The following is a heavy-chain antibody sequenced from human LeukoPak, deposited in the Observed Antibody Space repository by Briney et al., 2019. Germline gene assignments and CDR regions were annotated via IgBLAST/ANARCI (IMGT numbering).Heavy chain of an antibody. V-gene: IGHV3-23*01. CDR2: ISGSGGST. J-gene: IGHJ4*02. CDR1: GFTFSSYA. CDR3: AKDLSLRSSDWYPGFDS. D-gene: IGHD6-19*01. Sequence: GGSLRLSCAASGFTFSSYAMSWVRQAPGKGLEWVSAISGSGGSTYYADSVKGRFAISRDNSKNTLYLQMNSLRAEVTAVYYCAKDLSLRSSDWYPGFDSWGQGTLVTVSS.